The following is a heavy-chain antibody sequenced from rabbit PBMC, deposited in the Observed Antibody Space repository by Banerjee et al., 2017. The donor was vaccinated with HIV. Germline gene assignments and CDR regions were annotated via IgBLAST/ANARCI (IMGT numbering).Heavy chain of an antibody. CDR1: GFSFSSNDY. V-gene: IGHV1S40*01. Sequence: QSLEESGGDLVKPGASLTLTCTASGFSFSSNDYMCWVRQAPGKGLEWISCIAGSSGFTYFATWAKGRFTCSKTSSTTVTLQMTRLTAADTATYFCARDTSSSFSSYGMDLWGPGTLVTVS. CDR2: IAGSSGFT. J-gene: IGHJ6*01. CDR3: ARDTSSSFSSYGMDL. D-gene: IGHD1-1*01.